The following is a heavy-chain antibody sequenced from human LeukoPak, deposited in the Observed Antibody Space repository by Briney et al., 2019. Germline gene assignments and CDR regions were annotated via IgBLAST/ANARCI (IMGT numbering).Heavy chain of an antibody. J-gene: IGHJ4*02. D-gene: IGHD1-26*01. CDR2: ISYDGSNE. CDR3: ARDPRRIVGAKFDY. V-gene: IGHV3-30*04. CDR1: GFTFSSYV. Sequence: GRSLRLSCAASGFTFSSYVMHWVRQAPGKGLEWVAIISYDGSNEYYADSVRGRFTISRDNSKSILSLQMNSLRAEDTAVYYCARDPRRIVGAKFDYWGQGTLVTVSS.